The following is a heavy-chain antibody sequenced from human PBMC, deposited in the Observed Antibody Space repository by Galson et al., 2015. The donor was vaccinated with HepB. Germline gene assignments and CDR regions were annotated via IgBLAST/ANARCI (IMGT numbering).Heavy chain of an antibody. Sequence: SLRLSCAASGFTFSRYWMSWVRQAPGKGPEWVANIKQDGSEKYYVDSVKGRFTISRDNAKNSLYLQMDSLRAEDTAVYYCAKVRAKWLVLKWFDPWGQGTLVTVSS. CDR1: GFTFSRYW. CDR3: AKVRAKWLVLKWFDP. D-gene: IGHD6-19*01. J-gene: IGHJ5*02. CDR2: IKQDGSEK. V-gene: IGHV3-7*03.